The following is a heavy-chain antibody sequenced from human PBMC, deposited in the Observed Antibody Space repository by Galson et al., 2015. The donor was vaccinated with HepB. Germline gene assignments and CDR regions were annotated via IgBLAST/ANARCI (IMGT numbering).Heavy chain of an antibody. CDR2: IKSKTDGGTK. CDR3: LMVRGVIITGEPVGSRTDY. Sequence: SLRLSCAASGFTFSNAWMNWVRQAPGKGLEWVGRIKSKTDGGTKDYAAPVKGRFTISRDDSKNTAYLQMNSLKTEDTAVYYCLMVRGVIITGEPVGSRTDYCGQGTLVTVSS. V-gene: IGHV3-15*07. CDR1: GFTFSNAW. J-gene: IGHJ4*02. D-gene: IGHD3-10*01.